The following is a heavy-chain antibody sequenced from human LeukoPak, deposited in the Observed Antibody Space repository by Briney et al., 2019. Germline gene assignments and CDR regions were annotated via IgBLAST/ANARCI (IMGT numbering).Heavy chain of an antibody. Sequence: PSQTLSLTCAVSGGSISSGGYSWSWIRQPPGKGLEWIGYIYPSGSTYYNPSLKSRVTISVDRSKNQFSLKLSSVTAADTAVYYCARGVVTAIEDYFDYWGQGTLVTVSS. CDR2: IYPSGST. J-gene: IGHJ4*02. CDR1: GGSISSGGYS. D-gene: IGHD2-21*02. V-gene: IGHV4-30-2*01. CDR3: ARGVVTAIEDYFDY.